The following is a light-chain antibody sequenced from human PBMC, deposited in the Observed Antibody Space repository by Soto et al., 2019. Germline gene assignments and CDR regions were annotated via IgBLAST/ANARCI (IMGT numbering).Light chain of an antibody. V-gene: IGLV2-14*01. J-gene: IGLJ2*01. CDR2: EVS. CDR3: SSYSSGSTLVV. Sequence: QSVLTQPASVSGSPGQSITISCTGTSSYVGGYKYVSWYQQHPGKAPKLMIYEVSNRPSGVSNRFSGSKSGNTASLTISGLQSEDEADYYCSSYSSGSTLVVFGGGTKLTVL. CDR1: SSYVGGYKY.